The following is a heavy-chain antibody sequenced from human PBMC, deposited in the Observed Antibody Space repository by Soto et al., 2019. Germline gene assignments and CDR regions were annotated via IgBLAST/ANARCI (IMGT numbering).Heavy chain of an antibody. V-gene: IGHV3-7*01. CDR2: IRQDGTER. CDR1: GFRFGTYW. CDR3: VRENYFDY. Sequence: PGGSLRLSCAGSGFRFGTYWMGWVRQAPGKRLEWVANIRQDGTERSYADSVKGRFTISRDNAKNSLYLQMDSLGADDTAVYYCVRENYFDYWGQGALVTVSS. J-gene: IGHJ4*02.